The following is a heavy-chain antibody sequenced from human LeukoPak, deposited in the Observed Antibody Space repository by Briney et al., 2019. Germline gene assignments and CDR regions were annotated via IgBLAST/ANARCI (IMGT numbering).Heavy chain of an antibody. D-gene: IGHD6-19*01. J-gene: IGHJ4*02. CDR2: IHYSGST. CDR1: GASISSHY. V-gene: IGHV4-59*11. Sequence: SETLSLTCAVSGASISSHYWSWVRQPPGKGLEWIGYIHYSGSTNYNASLESRVTMSVDASKNQFSLKLSSVTAADTAVYYCARGGWSLDYWGQGTLVTVSS. CDR3: ARGGWSLDY.